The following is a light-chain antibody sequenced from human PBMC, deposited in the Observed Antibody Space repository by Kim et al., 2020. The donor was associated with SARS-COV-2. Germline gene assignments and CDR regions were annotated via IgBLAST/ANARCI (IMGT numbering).Light chain of an antibody. CDR3: QKYDVAPYT. CDR1: QGIFKY. J-gene: IGKJ2*01. CDR2: DAS. V-gene: IGKV1-27*01. Sequence: SASVGYSVTITCRASQGIFKYLALYQQKPGKVPKLLMYDASTLQSGFPSRFSGRGSGTSFTLTISSLQPEDVATYYCQKYDVAPYTFGQGTKLEI.